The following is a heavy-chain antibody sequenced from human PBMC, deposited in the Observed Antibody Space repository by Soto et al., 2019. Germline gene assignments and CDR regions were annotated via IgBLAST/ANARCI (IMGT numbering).Heavy chain of an antibody. CDR3: AKQGSPGVGDIPYYFDY. Sequence: QVQLVESGGGVVQPGRSLRLSCAASGFSFSGYGMHWVRQAPGKGLEWVAVVSFHGSQRYFADSVKGRFTISRDNSKNTLYLQMNSLRAEDTAVYYCAKQGSPGVGDIPYYFDYWGQGTLVTVSS. V-gene: IGHV3-30*18. CDR1: GFSFSGYG. D-gene: IGHD1-26*01. CDR2: VSFHGSQR. J-gene: IGHJ4*02.